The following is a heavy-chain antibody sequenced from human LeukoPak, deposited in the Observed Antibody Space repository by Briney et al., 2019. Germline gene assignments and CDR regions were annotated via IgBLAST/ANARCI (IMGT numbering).Heavy chain of an antibody. Sequence: ASVKVSCKASGYTFTSYYMHWVRQAPGQGLEWMGMINPSGGSTSYAQKFQGRVTMTRDTSTSTVYMELSSLRSEDTAVYYCARAMGDVEMATRGAFDIWGQGTMVTVSS. V-gene: IGHV1-46*01. CDR1: GYTFTSYY. J-gene: IGHJ3*02. CDR3: ARAMGDVEMATRGAFDI. CDR2: INPSGGST. D-gene: IGHD5-24*01.